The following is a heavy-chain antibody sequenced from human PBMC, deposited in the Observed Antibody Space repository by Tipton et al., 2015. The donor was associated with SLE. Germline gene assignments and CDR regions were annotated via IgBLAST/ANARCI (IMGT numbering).Heavy chain of an antibody. CDR3: ARIGGAGDLYYYYMDV. D-gene: IGHD7-27*01. Sequence: LRLSCTVSGGSISSYYWSWIRQPPGKGLEWIGYIYYSGSTNYNPSLKSRVTISVDTSKNQFSLKKTSVTAADTAVYYCARIGGAGDLYYYYMDVWGKGTTVTVSS. CDR2: IYYSGST. V-gene: IGHV4-59*12. CDR1: GGSISSYY. J-gene: IGHJ6*03.